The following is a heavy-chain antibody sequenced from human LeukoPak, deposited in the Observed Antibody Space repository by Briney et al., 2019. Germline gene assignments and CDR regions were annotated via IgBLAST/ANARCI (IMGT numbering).Heavy chain of an antibody. CDR1: GGSISSYY. CDR3: ARHGWPVYYFYMDV. Sequence: SETLSLTCTVSGGSISSYYWCWIRQPPGKGLEWIGYIYYSGSTNYNPSLKSRVTISVDTSKNQFSLKLTSVTAADTAVYYCARHGWPVYYFYMDVWGKGTTVTISS. J-gene: IGHJ6*03. CDR2: IYYSGST. V-gene: IGHV4-59*08. D-gene: IGHD6-19*01.